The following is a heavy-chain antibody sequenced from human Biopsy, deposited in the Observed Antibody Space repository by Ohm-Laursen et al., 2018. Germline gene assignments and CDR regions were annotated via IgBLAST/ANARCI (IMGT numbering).Heavy chain of an antibody. J-gene: IGHJ4*02. CDR1: GGSIDSGGHF. V-gene: IGHV4-31*01. D-gene: IGHD3-16*02. CDR2: IYDNGGT. CDR3: TRVRTFGGVIGGYYFDS. Sequence: TLSLTCTVSGGSIDSGGHFWGWVRQSPGKGLEWIGYIYDNGGTCYNPSLMSLVSISADTSKNQVSLRLNSVTAADTAVYYCTRVRTFGGVIGGYYFDSWGQGILVTVSS.